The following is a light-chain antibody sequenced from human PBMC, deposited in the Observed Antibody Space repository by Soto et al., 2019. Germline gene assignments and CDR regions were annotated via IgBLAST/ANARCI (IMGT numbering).Light chain of an antibody. V-gene: IGKV3-20*01. CDR3: QQYDTSLPYT. CDR2: GAS. CDR1: QSVSSSY. J-gene: IGKJ4*01. Sequence: EIVLTQSPGTLSLSPGERATLSCRASQSVSSSYLAWYQQKPGQAPRLLIYGASSRATGIPDRFSGSGSGTDFTLTIRRLEPEDFAVYYCQQYDTSLPYTFGGGTKV.